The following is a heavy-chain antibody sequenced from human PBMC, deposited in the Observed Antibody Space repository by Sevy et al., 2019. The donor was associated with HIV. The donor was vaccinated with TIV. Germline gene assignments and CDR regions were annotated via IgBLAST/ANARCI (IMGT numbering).Heavy chain of an antibody. CDR3: TRVRGLLGWFDS. V-gene: IGHV3-30*07. CDR2: ISYDGSRT. Sequence: SLRLSCAASGFTFSDYTIHWVRQAPGKGLEWVAVISYDGSRTSYADSVKGRFTISRDNSKNTLFLQMNSLRTADTAVYHCTRVRGLLGWFDSWGQGTLVTVSS. J-gene: IGHJ5*01. D-gene: IGHD3-10*01. CDR1: GFTFSDYT.